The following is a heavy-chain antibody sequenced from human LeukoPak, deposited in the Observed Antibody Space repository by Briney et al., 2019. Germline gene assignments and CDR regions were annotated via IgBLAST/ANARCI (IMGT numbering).Heavy chain of an antibody. CDR1: GFTFSSYA. D-gene: IGHD3-10*01. CDR2: IRYDGSNK. CDR3: AKDRRPFTMVRGIAEYFQH. Sequence: PGGSPRLSCAASGFTFSSYAMHWVRQAPGKGLEWVAFIRYDGSNKYYTDSVKGRFTISRDNSKNTLYLQMNSLRAEDTAVYYCAKDRRPFTMVRGIAEYFQHWGQGTLVTVSS. J-gene: IGHJ1*01. V-gene: IGHV3-30*02.